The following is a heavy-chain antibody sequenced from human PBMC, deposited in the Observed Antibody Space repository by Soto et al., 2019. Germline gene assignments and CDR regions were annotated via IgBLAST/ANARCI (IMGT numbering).Heavy chain of an antibody. CDR1: GFTFSSYA. V-gene: IGHV3-23*01. J-gene: IGHJ3*02. D-gene: IGHD3-22*01. CDR3: AKDLLVSSGYYLRDAFDI. CDR2: ISGSGGST. Sequence: VQLLESGGGLVQPGGSLRLSCAASGFTFSSYAMSWVRQAPGKGLEWVSAISGSGGSTYYADSVKGRFTISRDNSKNTLYLQMNSLRAEDTAVYYCAKDLLVSSGYYLRDAFDIWGQGTMVTVSP.